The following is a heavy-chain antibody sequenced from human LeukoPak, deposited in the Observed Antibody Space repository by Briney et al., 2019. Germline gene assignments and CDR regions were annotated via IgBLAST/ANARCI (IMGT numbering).Heavy chain of an antibody. CDR1: GFTFSSYG. CDR3: ANLFSGNAFDI. CDR2: ISYDGSNK. J-gene: IGHJ3*02. D-gene: IGHD6-19*01. V-gene: IGHV3-30*18. Sequence: PGRSLRLSCAASGFTFSSYGMHWVRQAPGKGLEWVAVISYDGSNKYYADSVEGRFTISRDNSKNTLYLQMNSPRAEDTAVYYCANLFSGNAFDIWGQGTMVTVSS.